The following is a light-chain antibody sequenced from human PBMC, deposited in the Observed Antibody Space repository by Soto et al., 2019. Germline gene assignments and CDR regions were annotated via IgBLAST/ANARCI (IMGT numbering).Light chain of an antibody. J-gene: IGLJ1*01. CDR2: DTS. Sequence: QAVVTQEPSLTVSPGGTVTLTCGSSTGAVTSGHFPYWFQQKPGQAPRTLIYDTSDKHSWTPARFSGSLLGGKAALTLSGAQPEDEADYYCLLFYSGYRQLFGTGTKLTVL. CDR3: LLFYSGYRQL. CDR1: TGAVTSGHF. V-gene: IGLV7-46*01.